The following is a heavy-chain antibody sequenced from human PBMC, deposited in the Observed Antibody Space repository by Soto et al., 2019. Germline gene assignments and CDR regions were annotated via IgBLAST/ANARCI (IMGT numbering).Heavy chain of an antibody. J-gene: IGHJ6*03. Sequence: SETLSLTCAVYGGSFSGYYWSWIRQPPGKGLEWIGEINHSGSTNYNPSLKSRVTISVDTSKNQFSLKLSSVTAADTAVYYCARGPILYPVPYYYYMDVWGKGTTVTVSS. D-gene: IGHD2-2*02. CDR2: INHSGST. V-gene: IGHV4-34*01. CDR1: GGSFSGYY. CDR3: ARGPILYPVPYYYYMDV.